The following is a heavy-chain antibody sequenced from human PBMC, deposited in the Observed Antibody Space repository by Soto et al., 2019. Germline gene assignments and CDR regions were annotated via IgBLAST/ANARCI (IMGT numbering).Heavy chain of an antibody. J-gene: IGHJ3*01. CDR2: IHPGGQTI. V-gene: IGHV3-48*03. CDR3: ARRGSR. D-gene: IGHD2-15*01. CDR1: GFTFSSSE. Sequence: EVQLVESGGGLVQPGGSLRLSCAASGFTFSSSEMYWVRQAPGKGLEWISYIHPGGQTIFYAESVKGRVTISRDNAKHSVYLQMNSLRAEDTAVYYCARRGSRWGRGTKVTVSS.